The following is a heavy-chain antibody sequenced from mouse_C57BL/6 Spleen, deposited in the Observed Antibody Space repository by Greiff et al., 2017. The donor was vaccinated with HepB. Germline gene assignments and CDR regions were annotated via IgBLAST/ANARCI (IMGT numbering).Heavy chain of an antibody. V-gene: IGHV5-17*01. D-gene: IGHD2-3*01. J-gene: IGHJ3*01. Sequence: EVQLVESGGGLVKPGGSLKLSCAASGFTFSDYGMHWVRQAPEKGLEWVAYISSGSSTIYYADTLKGRFTISRDNAKNTLFLQMNSLRSEDTAMYYCARRWLQAWFAYWGQGTLVTVSA. CDR3: ARRWLQAWFAY. CDR2: ISSGSSTI. CDR1: GFTFSDYG.